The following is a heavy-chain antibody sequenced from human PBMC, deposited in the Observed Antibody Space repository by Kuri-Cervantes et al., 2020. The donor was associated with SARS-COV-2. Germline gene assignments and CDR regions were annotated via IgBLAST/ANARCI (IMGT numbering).Heavy chain of an antibody. CDR3: ARSSIYGSGSYYNYFDP. V-gene: IGHV1-69*06. J-gene: IGHJ5*02. CDR2: IIPIFGTA. Sequence: SVKVSCKASGGTFSSYAISWVRQAPGQGLEWMGGIIPIFGTANYAQKFQGRVTVTADKSTSTAYMELSSLRSEDTAVYYCARSSIYGSGSYYNYFDPWGQGTLVTVSS. CDR1: GGTFSSYA. D-gene: IGHD3-10*01.